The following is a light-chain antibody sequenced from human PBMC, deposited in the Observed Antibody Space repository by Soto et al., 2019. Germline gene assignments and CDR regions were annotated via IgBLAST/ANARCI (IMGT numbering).Light chain of an antibody. J-gene: IGKJ5*01. V-gene: IGKV3-15*01. CDR2: GAS. CDR1: QSVSNN. CDR3: QQYNNWPQT. Sequence: EIVLTQSPGTLSLSPGERATLSCRASQSVSNNLAWYQQKPGQAPRLLIYGASTRATGIPARFSGSGSGTEFTLTISSLQSEDFAVYYCQQYNNWPQTFGQGTRLEIK.